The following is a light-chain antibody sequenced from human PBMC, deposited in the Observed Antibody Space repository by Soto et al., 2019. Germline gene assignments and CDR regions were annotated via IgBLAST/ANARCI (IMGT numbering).Light chain of an antibody. V-gene: IGKV1-39*01. CDR1: QSISSY. J-gene: IGKJ4*01. Sequence: DIQMTQSPSSLSASVGDRVTITCRASQSISSYLNWYQQKPGKAPKLLIYAASSLQSGVPSRFSGSGSGTDFTLTISSLQPEDFATYYCQQIYRTPLTFGGGTKVDIK. CDR2: AAS. CDR3: QQIYRTPLT.